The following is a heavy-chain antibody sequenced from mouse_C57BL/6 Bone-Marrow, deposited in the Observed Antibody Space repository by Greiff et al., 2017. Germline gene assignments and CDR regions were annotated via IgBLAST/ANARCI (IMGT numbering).Heavy chain of an antibody. J-gene: IGHJ1*03. D-gene: IGHD1-1*01. CDR3: ARRGNYYGRSWYFDV. CDR1: GYTFTSYW. CDR2: IYPGSGST. V-gene: IGHV1-55*01. Sequence: QVQLQQPGAELVKPGASVKMSCKASGYTFTSYWITWVKQRPGQGLEWIGDIYPGSGSTNYNEKFKSKATLTVDTSSSTAYMQLSSLTSEDSAVYYCARRGNYYGRSWYFDVWGTGTTVTVSS.